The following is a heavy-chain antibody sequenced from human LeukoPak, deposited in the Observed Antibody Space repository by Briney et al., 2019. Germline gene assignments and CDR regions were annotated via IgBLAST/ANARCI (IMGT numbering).Heavy chain of an antibody. CDR3: AKGGGGSGSYGAFDI. CDR2: IRYDGSNK. Sequence: GGSLRLSCAASGFTFGSYSMNWVRQAPGKGLEWVAFIRYDGSNKYYADSVKGRFTISRDNSKNTLYLQMNSLRAEDTAVYYCAKGGGGSGSYGAFDIWGQGTMVTVSS. D-gene: IGHD3-10*01. CDR1: GFTFGSYS. V-gene: IGHV3-30*02. J-gene: IGHJ3*02.